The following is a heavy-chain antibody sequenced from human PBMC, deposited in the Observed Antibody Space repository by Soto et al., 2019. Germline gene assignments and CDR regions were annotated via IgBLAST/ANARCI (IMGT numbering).Heavy chain of an antibody. CDR3: ARVLYYDSSGYYLNWFDP. CDR2: IYYSGST. CDR1: GGSISSGDYY. Sequence: SETLSLTCTVSGGSISSGDYYWSWIRQPPGKGLEWIGYIYYSGSTYYNPSLKSRVTISVDTSKNQFSLKLSSVTAADTAVYYCARVLYYDSSGYYLNWFDPWGQGTLVTVS. D-gene: IGHD3-22*01. J-gene: IGHJ5*02. V-gene: IGHV4-30-4*01.